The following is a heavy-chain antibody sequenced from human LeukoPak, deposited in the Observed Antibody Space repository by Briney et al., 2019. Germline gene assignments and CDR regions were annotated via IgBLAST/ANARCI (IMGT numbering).Heavy chain of an antibody. D-gene: IGHD3/OR15-3a*01. CDR2: VSDSGSSA. J-gene: IGHJ4*02. CDR3: TRAVAADDFSPGY. V-gene: IGHV3-23*01. CDR1: GFTFRNYG. Sequence: GGSLRLSCAASGFTFRNYGMSWVRQAPGKGLEWVSVVSDSGSSAYYTDSVKGRFTISRDNSKNTLYLQMNSLRAEDTAVYYCTRAVAADDFSPGYWGQGTLLTVSS.